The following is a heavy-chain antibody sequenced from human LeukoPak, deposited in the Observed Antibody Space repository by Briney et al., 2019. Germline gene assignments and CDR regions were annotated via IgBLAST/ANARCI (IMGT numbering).Heavy chain of an antibody. CDR2: INHSGST. CDR3: ARVGLYYPYSSSWYPRYHFDY. J-gene: IGHJ4*02. CDR1: GGSFSGYY. Sequence: SETLSLTCAVYGGSFSGYYWSWIRQAPGKGLEWIGEINHSGSTNYNPSLKSRVTISADTSKNPFSLKLSSVTAAGTAVYYCARVGLYYPYSSSWYPRYHFDYWGQGTLVTVSS. D-gene: IGHD6-13*01. V-gene: IGHV4-34*01.